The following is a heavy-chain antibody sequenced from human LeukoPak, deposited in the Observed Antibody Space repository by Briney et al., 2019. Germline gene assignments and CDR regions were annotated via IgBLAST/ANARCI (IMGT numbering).Heavy chain of an antibody. CDR3: AGGPGWLEES. V-gene: IGHV3-7*01. J-gene: IGHJ5*02. D-gene: IGHD2-15*01. CDR1: GFIFSSYW. CDR2: IKQDGSEE. Sequence: GGSLKLSCAGYGFIFSSYWMAWVRQAPGKGLEWVANIKQDGSEEFYVDSVKGRFTISRDNAKDSLYLQMNNLRVDDTAVYYCAGGPGWLEESWGQGTLVTVSS.